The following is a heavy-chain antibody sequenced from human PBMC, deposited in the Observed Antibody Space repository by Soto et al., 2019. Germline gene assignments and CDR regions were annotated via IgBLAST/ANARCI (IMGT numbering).Heavy chain of an antibody. CDR3: ASFRWEHGPAFDI. J-gene: IGHJ3*02. Sequence: PSETLSLTCTVSGGSISSYYWSWIRQPPGKGLEWIGYIYYSGSTNYNPSLKSRVTISVDTSKNQFSLKLSSVTAADTAVYYCASFRWEHGPAFDIWGQGTMVTVS. V-gene: IGHV4-59*01. CDR2: IYYSGST. CDR1: GGSISSYY. D-gene: IGHD1-26*01.